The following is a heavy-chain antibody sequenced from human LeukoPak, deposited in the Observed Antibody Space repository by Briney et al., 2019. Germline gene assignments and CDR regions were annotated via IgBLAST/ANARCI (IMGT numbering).Heavy chain of an antibody. CDR2: IYYSGST. CDR3: ARQKETTDSGSDY. CDR1: GGSISSSSYY. D-gene: IGHD4-17*01. Sequence: PSETLSLTCTVSGGSISSSSYYWGWIRQPPGKGLEWIGSIYYSGSTYYNPSLKSRVTISVDTSKNQFSLKLSSVTAADTAVYYCARQKETTDSGSDYWGQGTLVTVSS. J-gene: IGHJ4*02. V-gene: IGHV4-39*01.